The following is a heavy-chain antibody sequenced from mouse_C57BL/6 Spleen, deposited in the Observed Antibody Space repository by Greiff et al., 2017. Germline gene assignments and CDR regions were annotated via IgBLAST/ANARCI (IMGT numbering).Heavy chain of an antibody. CDR3: ARLITTVVATNYYAMDY. Sequence: EVQGVESGGDLVKPGGSLKLSCAASGFTFSSYGMSWVRQTPDKRLEWVATISSGGSYTYYPDSVKGRFTISRDNAKNTLYLQMSSLKSEDTAMYYCARLITTVVATNYYAMDYWGQGTSVTVSS. J-gene: IGHJ4*01. CDR2: ISSGGSYT. V-gene: IGHV5-6*01. CDR1: GFTFSSYG. D-gene: IGHD1-1*01.